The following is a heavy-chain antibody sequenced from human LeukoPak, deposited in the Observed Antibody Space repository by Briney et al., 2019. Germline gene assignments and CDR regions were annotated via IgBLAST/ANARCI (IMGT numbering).Heavy chain of an antibody. J-gene: IGHJ6*02. V-gene: IGHV3-23*01. Sequence: GGSLRLSCAASGFTFTNYAMTWVRQAPGKGLGGVSAIGLRSGSTYYADSVKGRFTISRDNSKNTLYLQMNSLRAEDTAVYYCASSTVTTLGYYYYGMDVWGQGTTVTVSS. CDR3: ASSTVTTLGYYYYGMDV. D-gene: IGHD4-17*01. CDR1: GFTFTNYA. CDR2: IGLRSGST.